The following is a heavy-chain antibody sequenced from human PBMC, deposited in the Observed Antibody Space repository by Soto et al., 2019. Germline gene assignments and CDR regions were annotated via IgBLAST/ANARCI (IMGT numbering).Heavy chain of an antibody. D-gene: IGHD6-13*01. J-gene: IGHJ5*02. V-gene: IGHV1-69*13. Sequence: ASVKVSCKASGYTFTSYAMHWVRQAPGQRLEWMGGIIPIFGTANYAQKFQGRVTITADESTSTAYMELSSLRSEDTAVYYCARVAGYSSTWGQGTLVTVSS. CDR2: IIPIFGTA. CDR1: GYTFTSYA. CDR3: ARVAGYSST.